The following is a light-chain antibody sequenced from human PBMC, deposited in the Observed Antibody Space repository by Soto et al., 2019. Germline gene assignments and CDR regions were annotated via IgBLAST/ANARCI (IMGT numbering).Light chain of an antibody. CDR3: CSYASSTSYV. CDR2: DVS. V-gene: IGLV2-14*03. J-gene: IGLJ1*01. Sequence: QSVLTQSASVSGSPGQSITISCTGTSSDVGGYNFVTWYQQHPGEAPKLMIHDVSSRASGVPNRFSGSKSGTTASLTISGLQAEDEADYYCCSYASSTSYVFGTGTKVTVL. CDR1: SSDVGGYNF.